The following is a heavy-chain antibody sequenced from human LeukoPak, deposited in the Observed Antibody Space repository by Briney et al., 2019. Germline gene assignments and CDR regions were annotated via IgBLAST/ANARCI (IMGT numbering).Heavy chain of an antibody. CDR3: ATYGQTTVTLWY. V-gene: IGHV3-48*03. D-gene: IGHD4-17*01. J-gene: IGHJ4*02. CDR2: ISSSGSTI. CDR1: GFIFSSYE. Sequence: GGSLRLSCAASGFIFSSYEMNWVRQAPGKGLEWVSYISSSGSTIYYADSVKGRFTISRDNAKNSLYLQMNNLRAEDTAVYYCATYGQTTVTLWYWGQGTLVTVSS.